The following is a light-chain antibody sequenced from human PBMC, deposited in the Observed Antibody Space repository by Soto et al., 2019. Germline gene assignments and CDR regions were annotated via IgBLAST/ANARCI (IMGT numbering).Light chain of an antibody. CDR3: QQTYTPLWT. J-gene: IGKJ1*01. Sequence: DIQMTQSPSSLSASVGDRVTITCQASQDISNFLNWYQQKPGKAPNLLIYDASNLETGVPSRFSGSGSGTDFTLTISSLRPEDFAIYYCQQTYTPLWTFGQGTKVDIK. CDR2: DAS. CDR1: QDISNF. V-gene: IGKV1-33*01.